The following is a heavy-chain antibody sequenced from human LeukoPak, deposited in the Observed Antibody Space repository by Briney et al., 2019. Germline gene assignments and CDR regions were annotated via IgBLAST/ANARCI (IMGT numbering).Heavy chain of an antibody. D-gene: IGHD4/OR15-4a*01. V-gene: IGHV4-31*03. J-gene: IGHJ4*02. CDR3: ARAGDMTMPDY. CDR1: GGSISSGGYY. Sequence: SETLSLTCTVSGGSISSGGYYWSWIRQHPGKGLEWIGYIYSSGSTYYNPSLKSRVTISVDTSKNQSSLKLSSVTAADTAVYYCARAGDMTMPDYWGQGTLVTVSS. CDR2: IYSSGST.